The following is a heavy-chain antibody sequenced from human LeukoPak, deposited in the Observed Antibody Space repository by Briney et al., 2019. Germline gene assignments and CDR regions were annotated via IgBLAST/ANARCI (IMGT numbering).Heavy chain of an antibody. CDR1: GFTFSSYS. CDR3: ARDYSSSSRAYYFDY. J-gene: IGHJ4*02. Sequence: PGGSLRLSCAASGFTFSSYSMNWVRQAPGKGLEWVSSISSSSSYIYYADSVKGRFTISRDNAKNSLYLQMNSLRAEDTAVYYCARDYSSSSRAYYFDYWGQGTLVTVSS. D-gene: IGHD6-6*01. CDR2: ISSSSSYI. V-gene: IGHV3-21*01.